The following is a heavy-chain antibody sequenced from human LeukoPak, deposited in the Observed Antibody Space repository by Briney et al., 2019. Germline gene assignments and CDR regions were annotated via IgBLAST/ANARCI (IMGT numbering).Heavy chain of an antibody. CDR1: GFTFSSYT. V-gene: IGHV3-23*01. J-gene: IGHJ4*02. Sequence: GRSLRLSCVASGFTFSSYTMNWVRQAPGKGLEWVSAISGSGGSTYNADSVKGRFTISRDNSKNTLYLQMNSLRAEDTALYYCARPQVGYSFGQIDYWGQGTLVTVSS. CDR2: ISGSGGST. D-gene: IGHD5-18*01. CDR3: ARPQVGYSFGQIDY.